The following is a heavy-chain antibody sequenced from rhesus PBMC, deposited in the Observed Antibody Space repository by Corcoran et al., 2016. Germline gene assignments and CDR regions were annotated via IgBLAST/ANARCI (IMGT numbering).Heavy chain of an antibody. CDR2: ISEIGCTI. J-gene: IGHJ4*01. CDR3: TRALPYSSGWYDFDY. D-gene: IGHD6-31*01. V-gene: IGHV3-100*02. CDR1: GFTFSSYE. Sequence: DVQLVESGGGLVKPGGSLRLSCVASGFTFSSYEMHWVRQAPGKGLEWVSVISEIGCTIYYADSVKSRFTISIDNANNSLFLQMNSLRAEDTAVYYCTRALPYSSGWYDFDYWGQGVLVTVSS.